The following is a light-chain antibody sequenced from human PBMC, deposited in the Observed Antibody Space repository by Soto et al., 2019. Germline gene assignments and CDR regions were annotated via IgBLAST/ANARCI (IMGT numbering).Light chain of an antibody. CDR1: NIGSKS. Sequence: SYELTQPPSVSVAPGQTARITCGGNNIGSKSVHWYQQKPGRAPVLVVYDDSDRPSGIPERFSGSNSGNTATLTISRVEAGDEADYYCQVWDSSSDLWVFGGGTKLTVL. V-gene: IGLV3-21*02. J-gene: IGLJ3*02. CDR3: QVWDSSSDLWV. CDR2: DDS.